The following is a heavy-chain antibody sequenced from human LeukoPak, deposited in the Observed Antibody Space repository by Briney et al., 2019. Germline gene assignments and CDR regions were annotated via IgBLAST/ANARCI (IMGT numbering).Heavy chain of an antibody. CDR3: ARDRVLLSTSPLDY. CDR1: GFTFSSYW. CDR2: IKQNGSEK. J-gene: IGHJ4*02. D-gene: IGHD2/OR15-2a*01. Sequence: GGSLRLSCAASGFTFSSYWMSWVRQAPGKGLEWVANIKQNGSEKYYVDSVKGRFTISRDNAKNSLYLQMNSLRAEDTAVYYCARDRVLLSTSPLDYWGQGTLVTVSS. V-gene: IGHV3-7*01.